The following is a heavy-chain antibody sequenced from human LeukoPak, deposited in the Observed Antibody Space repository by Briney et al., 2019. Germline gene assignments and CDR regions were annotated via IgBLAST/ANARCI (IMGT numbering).Heavy chain of an antibody. CDR3: VRLVGGDIDY. Sequence: GGSLRLSCAASGFTFSSYSMNWIRQAPGKGLEWVSSISSSTSYIYYADSVKGRFTISKDNAKNSLYLQMNSLRAEDTAVYYCVRLVGGDIDYWGQGTLVTVSS. V-gene: IGHV3-21*01. J-gene: IGHJ4*02. CDR1: GFTFSSYS. CDR2: ISSSTSYI. D-gene: IGHD5-12*01.